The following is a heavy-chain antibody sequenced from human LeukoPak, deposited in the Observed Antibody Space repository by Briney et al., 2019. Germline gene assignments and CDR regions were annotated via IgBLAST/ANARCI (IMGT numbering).Heavy chain of an antibody. CDR3: ARGGLPDIVVVPAANLGAFDI. V-gene: IGHV1-46*01. J-gene: IGHJ3*02. D-gene: IGHD2-2*01. Sequence: GASVTVSCKASGYTFTSYYMHWVRQAPGQGLEWMGIINPSGGSTSYAQKFQGRVTMTRDTSTSTVYMELSSLRSEDTAVYYCARGGLPDIVVVPAANLGAFDIWGQGTMVTVSS. CDR2: INPSGGST. CDR1: GYTFTSYY.